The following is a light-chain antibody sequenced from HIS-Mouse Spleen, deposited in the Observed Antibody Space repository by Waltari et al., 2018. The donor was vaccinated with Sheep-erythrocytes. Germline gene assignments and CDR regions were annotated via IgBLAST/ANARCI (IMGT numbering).Light chain of an antibody. J-gene: IGKJ2*01. CDR2: AAS. CDR3: LQDYNYPYT. V-gene: IGKV1-6*01. Sequence: AIQMTQSPSSLSASVGDRVPITCRVSPGIRNDLGWYQQKPGKAPKLLIYAASSLQSGVPSRFSGSGSGTDFTLTISSLQPEDFATYYCLQDYNYPYTFGQGTKLEIK. CDR1: PGIRND.